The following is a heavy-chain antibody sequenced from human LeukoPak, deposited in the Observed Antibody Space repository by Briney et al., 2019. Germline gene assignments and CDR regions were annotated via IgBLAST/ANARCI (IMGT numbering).Heavy chain of an antibody. CDR1: GFTFSGSS. D-gene: IGHD6-25*01. CDR3: ARAAYASGPDY. J-gene: IGHJ4*02. V-gene: IGHV3-48*02. CDR2: ISPGSSAI. Sequence: GGSLRLSCAASGFTFSGSSMNWVRQAPGKGLERVSYISPGSSAIHYADSVKGRFTISRDNAKNSLYLQMNSLRDDDTAVYYCARAAYASGPDYWGQGTLVTVSS.